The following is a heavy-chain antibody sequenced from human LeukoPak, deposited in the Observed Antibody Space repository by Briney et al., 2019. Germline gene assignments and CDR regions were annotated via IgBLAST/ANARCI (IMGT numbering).Heavy chain of an antibody. Sequence: ASQTLSLTCTVSGGSISSGDYYWSWIRQPPGKGLEWIGYIYYSGSTYYNPSLKSRVTISVDTSKNQFSLKLSSVTAADTAVYYCARPKDFIAAAPFDYWGQGTLATVSS. V-gene: IGHV4-30-4*01. CDR2: IYYSGST. CDR3: ARPKDFIAAAPFDY. J-gene: IGHJ4*02. D-gene: IGHD6-13*01. CDR1: GGSISSGDYY.